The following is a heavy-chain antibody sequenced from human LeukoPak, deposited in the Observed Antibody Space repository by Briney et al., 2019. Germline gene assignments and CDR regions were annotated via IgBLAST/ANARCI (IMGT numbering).Heavy chain of an antibody. Sequence: SETLSLTCAVSGGPFSGYFWSWIRQSSGKGLEWIGEIHNSGTTNYNPSLNSRVTISEDTSKNQFYLNLSSVTAADTAVYYCARRYYYNLGSFPFDFWGQGTPVTVSS. J-gene: IGHJ4*02. CDR1: GGPFSGYF. CDR2: IHNSGTT. V-gene: IGHV4-34*01. D-gene: IGHD3-10*01. CDR3: ARRYYYNLGSFPFDF.